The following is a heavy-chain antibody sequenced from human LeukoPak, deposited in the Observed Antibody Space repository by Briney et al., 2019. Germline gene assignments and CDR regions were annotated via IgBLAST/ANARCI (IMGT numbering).Heavy chain of an antibody. J-gene: IGHJ4*02. V-gene: IGHV1-2*02. D-gene: IGHD6-13*01. CDR2: IHSNSGGT. CDR1: VYTFTGYN. Sequence: ASVKVSRKASVYTFTGYNMHWVRQAPGQGVEWMGWIHSNSGGTNYAQRFQGRVTMTRDTSISTAYMELSSLRSDDTAMYYCARALAAAPTFWGQGTLVTVSS. CDR3: ARALAAAPTF.